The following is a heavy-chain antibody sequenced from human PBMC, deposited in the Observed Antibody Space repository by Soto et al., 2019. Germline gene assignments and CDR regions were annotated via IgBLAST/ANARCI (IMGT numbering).Heavy chain of an antibody. V-gene: IGHV1-2*04. CDR3: ARVVVVPAAMWGVGYYYYGMDV. D-gene: IGHD2-2*01. CDR1: GYTFTGYY. Sequence: ASVKVSCKASGYTFTGYYMHWVRQAPGQGLEWMGWINPNSGDTNYAQKFQGWVTMTRDTSISTAYMELRSLRSDDTAVYYCARVVVVPAAMWGVGYYYYGMDVWGQGTTVTVSS. J-gene: IGHJ6*02. CDR2: INPNSGDT.